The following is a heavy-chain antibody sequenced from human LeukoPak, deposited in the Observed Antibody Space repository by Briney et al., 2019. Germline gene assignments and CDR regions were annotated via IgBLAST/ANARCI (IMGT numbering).Heavy chain of an antibody. CDR3: AGLVGRYSSGLYYYYFDY. J-gene: IGHJ4*02. CDR2: MYLSGTT. D-gene: IGHD3-22*01. V-gene: IGHV4-4*02. Sequence: SGTLSLTCTVSGDSINSLDLWSWVRQPPGKGLEWIGEMYLSGTTHSNPSVKSRVTVSIDKSKNQFFLNLSSVTAADTAVYYCAGLVGRYSSGLYYYYFDYWGQGTLVTVSS. CDR1: GDSINSLDL.